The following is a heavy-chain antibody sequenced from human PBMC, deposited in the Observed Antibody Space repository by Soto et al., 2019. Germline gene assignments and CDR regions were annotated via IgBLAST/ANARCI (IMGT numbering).Heavy chain of an antibody. J-gene: IGHJ4*02. CDR3: VRDKSPYSSGWHNRHFDY. CDR2: ISYDGSNK. CDR1: GFTFSSYA. Sequence: QVQLVESGGGVVQPGRSLRLSCAASGFTFSSYAMHWVRQAPGKGLEWVAVISYDGSNKYYADSVKGRFTISRDNSKTLYLQMNSLRAEDTAVYYCVRDKSPYSSGWHNRHFDYWGRGDLVTVSS. V-gene: IGHV3-30-3*01. D-gene: IGHD6-19*01.